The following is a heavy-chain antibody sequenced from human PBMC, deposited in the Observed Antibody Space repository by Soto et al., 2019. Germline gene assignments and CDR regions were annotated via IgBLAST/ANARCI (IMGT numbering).Heavy chain of an antibody. CDR2: IYPGDSDT. CDR3: ARANGHYDILTGYYFDYYYGMDV. V-gene: IGHV5-51*01. J-gene: IGHJ6*02. D-gene: IGHD3-9*01. CDR1: GYSFTSYW. Sequence: GESLKISCKGSGYSFTSYWIGWVRQMPGKGLEWMGIIYPGDSDTRYSPSFQGQVTISADKSISTAYLQWSSLKASDTAMYYCARANGHYDILTGYYFDYYYGMDVWGQGTTVTV.